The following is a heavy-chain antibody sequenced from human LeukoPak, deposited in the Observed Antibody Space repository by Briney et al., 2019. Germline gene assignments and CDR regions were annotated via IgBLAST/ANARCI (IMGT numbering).Heavy chain of an antibody. CDR3: ARQASGVNTYYFDY. V-gene: IGHV4-4*02. J-gene: IGHJ4*02. D-gene: IGHD2-8*01. CDR1: GGSISSSNW. CDR2: IYHSGST. Sequence: SETLSLTCAVSGGSISSSNWWSWVRQPPGKGLEWIGEIYHSGSTNYNPSLKSRVTISVDKSKNQFSLKLSSVTAADTAVYYCARQASGVNTYYFDYWGQGTLVTVSS.